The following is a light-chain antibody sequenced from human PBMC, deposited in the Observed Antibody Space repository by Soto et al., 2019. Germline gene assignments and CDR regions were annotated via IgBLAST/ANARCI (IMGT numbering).Light chain of an antibody. Sequence: ELVLTQSPVALSLSSGERATLSCRASQSVSSILLTWYQQKPGQAPRLLIYGVSSRATVIPDRFSGSGSGTDFTLTISRVEPEDFAVYFCQHYGDSSWTFGQGSRVEIK. J-gene: IGKJ1*01. CDR2: GVS. CDR1: QSVSSIL. CDR3: QHYGDSSWT. V-gene: IGKV3-20*01.